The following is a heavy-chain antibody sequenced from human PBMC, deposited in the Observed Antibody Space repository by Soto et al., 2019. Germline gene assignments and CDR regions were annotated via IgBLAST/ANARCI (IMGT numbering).Heavy chain of an antibody. CDR1: GFTFSSYS. D-gene: IGHD3-22*01. J-gene: IGHJ4*02. Sequence: GGSLQLSCAASGFTFSSYSMNWVRQAPGKGLEWVSSISSSSSYIYYADSVKGRFTISRDNAKNSLYLQMNSLRAEDTAVYYCARDRGPHYYDSSGYPDYWGQGTLVTVSS. V-gene: IGHV3-21*01. CDR2: ISSSSSYI. CDR3: ARDRGPHYYDSSGYPDY.